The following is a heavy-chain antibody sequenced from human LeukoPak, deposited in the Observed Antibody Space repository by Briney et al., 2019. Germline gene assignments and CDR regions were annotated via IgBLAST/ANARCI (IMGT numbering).Heavy chain of an antibody. CDR1: GGSINRYY. V-gene: IGHV4-59*08. D-gene: IGHD2-2*01. J-gene: IGHJ6*02. CDR3: ASDLKGYCSSTSCFNGYYYGMDV. CDR2: IDYSGST. Sequence: SETLSLTCTVSGGSINRYYWSWIRQPPGKGLEWIGYIDYSGSTNYNPSLKSRVTISVDTSKNQFFLKLSPVTAADTAVYYRASDLKGYCSSTSCFNGYYYGMDVWRQGTTVTVFS.